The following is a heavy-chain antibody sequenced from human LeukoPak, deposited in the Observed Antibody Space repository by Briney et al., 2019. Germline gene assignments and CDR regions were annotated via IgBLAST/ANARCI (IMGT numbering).Heavy chain of an antibody. D-gene: IGHD1-26*01. CDR2: IYYSGST. V-gene: IGHV4-4*07. CDR1: GGSISSYY. Sequence: SETLSLTCTVSGGSISSYYWSWIRQPAGKGLEWIGRIYYSGSTNYNPSLKSRVTISVDTSKNQFSLKLSSVTAADTAVYYCARGYSGSYHSPLGYWGQGTLVTVPS. J-gene: IGHJ4*02. CDR3: ARGYSGSYHSPLGY.